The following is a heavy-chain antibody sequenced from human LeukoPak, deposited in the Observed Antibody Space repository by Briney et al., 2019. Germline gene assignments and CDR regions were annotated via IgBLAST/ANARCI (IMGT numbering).Heavy chain of an antibody. V-gene: IGHV3-7*05. CDR1: GFTFGNYW. J-gene: IGHJ4*02. D-gene: IGHD5-24*01. CDR2: IKEDGSDK. CDR3: ARDTGYNTFDY. Sequence: GGSLRLSCAASGFTFGNYWMSWVRQAPGKGLEWVANIKEDGSDKYYVDSVKGRFTISRDNAKNSQYLQMNSLRAEDTAVYYCARDTGYNTFDYWGQGTLVTVSS.